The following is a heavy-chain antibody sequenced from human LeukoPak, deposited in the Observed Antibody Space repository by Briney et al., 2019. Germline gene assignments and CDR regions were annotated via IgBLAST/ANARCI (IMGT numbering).Heavy chain of an antibody. V-gene: IGHV3-23*01. CDR1: GFTFSSYA. Sequence: PGGSLRLSCAASGFTFSSYAMSWVRQAPGKGLEWVSAISGSGGSTYYADSVKGRFTISRDNSKNTLYLQMNSLRAEDTAVYYCAKDHDPYYDFWSGYYTHFDYWGQGTLVTVSS. D-gene: IGHD3-3*01. CDR3: AKDHDPYYDFWSGYYTHFDY. CDR2: ISGSGGST. J-gene: IGHJ4*02.